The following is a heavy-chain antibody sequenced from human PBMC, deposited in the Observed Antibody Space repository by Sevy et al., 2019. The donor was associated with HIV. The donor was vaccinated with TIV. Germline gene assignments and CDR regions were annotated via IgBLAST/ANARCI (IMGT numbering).Heavy chain of an antibody. J-gene: IGHJ4*02. V-gene: IGHV3-74*01. CDR3: ARARAYGLEDY. CDR1: GFTFSSYW. CDR2: INSDGSST. Sequence: GGSLRLSCAASGFTFSSYWMHWVRQAPGKGLVWVSRINSDGSSTSYADSVKGRFTISRDNSKNTLYLQMNSLRAEDTAVYYCARARAYGLEDYWGQGTLVTVSS. D-gene: IGHD3-3*01.